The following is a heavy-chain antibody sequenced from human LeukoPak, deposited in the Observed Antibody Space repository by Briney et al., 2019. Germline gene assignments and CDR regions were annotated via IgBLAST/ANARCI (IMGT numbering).Heavy chain of an antibody. J-gene: IGHJ4*02. Sequence: GGSLRLSCAASGFTFDDYAVHWVRQAPGKGLEWVPGISWNSGSIDYADSVKGRFTISRDNAKNSLYLQMNSLRAEDMALYYCAKGGMAARYSYFDYWGQGTLVTVSS. V-gene: IGHV3-9*03. D-gene: IGHD6-6*01. CDR1: GFTFDDYA. CDR2: ISWNSGSI. CDR3: AKGGMAARYSYFDY.